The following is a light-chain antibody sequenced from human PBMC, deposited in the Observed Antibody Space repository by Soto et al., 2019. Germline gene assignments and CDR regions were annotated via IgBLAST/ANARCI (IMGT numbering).Light chain of an antibody. J-gene: IGKJ1*01. CDR1: PSLSST. V-gene: IGKV3-15*01. CDR2: GAS. CDR3: QQYNNWPWT. Sequence: EIVMTQSPAALSVSPLERAALSCIASPSLSSTLAWYRQKPGQAPRLLIYGASTRATGIPARFSASGSGTEFTLTISSLQSEDFAVYYCQQYNNWPWTFGQGTKVDSK.